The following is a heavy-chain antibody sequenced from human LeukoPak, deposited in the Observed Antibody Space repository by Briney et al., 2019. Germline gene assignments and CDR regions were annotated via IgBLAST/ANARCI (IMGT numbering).Heavy chain of an antibody. Sequence: GGSLRLSCAASGFTLKTYSMNWVRQAPGKGLEWVSSISSSSSYIYYADSVKGRFTISRDNAKNSLYLQMNSLRAEDTAVYYCAKAYSETYGLGYYYMDVWGKGTTVTISS. D-gene: IGHD1-26*01. CDR1: GFTLKTYS. CDR2: ISSSSSYI. V-gene: IGHV3-21*01. J-gene: IGHJ6*03. CDR3: AKAYSETYGLGYYYMDV.